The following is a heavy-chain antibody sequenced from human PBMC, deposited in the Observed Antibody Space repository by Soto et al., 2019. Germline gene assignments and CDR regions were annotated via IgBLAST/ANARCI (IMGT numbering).Heavy chain of an antibody. Sequence: SETLSLTCTVSYDSISSGDYYWSWIRQPPGRGLEWIGSIYYSGITYYNPSLKSRIIISLGTSKNQFSLKLSSVTAADTAVYYCARGSTVTTTPFDYWGQGTLVTVSS. D-gene: IGHD4-17*01. CDR3: ARGSTVTTTPFDY. CDR1: YDSISSGDYY. V-gene: IGHV4-30-4*01. CDR2: IYYSGIT. J-gene: IGHJ4*02.